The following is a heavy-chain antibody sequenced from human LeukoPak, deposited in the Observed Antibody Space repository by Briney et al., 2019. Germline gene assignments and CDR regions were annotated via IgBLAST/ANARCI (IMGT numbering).Heavy chain of an antibody. CDR2: INPSGGST. CDR3: ARGTSYSSSWYYVDYYYYGMDV. J-gene: IGHJ6*02. CDR1: GYTFTSYY. Sequence: ASVKVSRKASGYTFTSYYMHWVRQAPGRGLEWMGIINPSGGSTSYAQKFQGRVTMTRDTSTSTVYMELSSLRSEDTAVYYCARGTSYSSSWYYVDYYYYGMDVWGQGTTVTVSS. V-gene: IGHV1-46*01. D-gene: IGHD6-13*01.